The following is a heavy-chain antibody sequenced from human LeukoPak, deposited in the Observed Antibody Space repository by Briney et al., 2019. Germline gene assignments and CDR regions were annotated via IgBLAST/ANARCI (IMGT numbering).Heavy chain of an antibody. Sequence: ASVKVSCKASGYRFSSYEITWVRRATGQGLEWMGIINPSGGSTSYAQKFQGRVTMTRDTSTSTVYMELSSLRSEDTAVYYCAVVGGNSDYNWFDPWGQGTLVTVSS. V-gene: IGHV1-46*01. CDR3: AVVGGNSDYNWFDP. J-gene: IGHJ5*02. CDR2: INPSGGST. D-gene: IGHD4-23*01. CDR1: GYRFSSYE.